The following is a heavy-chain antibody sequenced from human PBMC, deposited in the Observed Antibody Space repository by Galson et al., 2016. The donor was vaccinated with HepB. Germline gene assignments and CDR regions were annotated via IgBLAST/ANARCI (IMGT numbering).Heavy chain of an antibody. CDR3: ARGGNYWEKHAFDI. CDR1: DDSISNYY. D-gene: IGHD3-10*01. V-gene: IGHV4-59*01. J-gene: IGHJ3*02. Sequence: ETLSLTCTVSDDSISNYYWNWIRQPPGKGLEWIGYIHYSGSSKCNPPLKSRVTMSVDTSKNQFSLSLSSVTAADTAVYYCARGGNYWEKHAFDIWGQGTMVTVSS. CDR2: IHYSGSS.